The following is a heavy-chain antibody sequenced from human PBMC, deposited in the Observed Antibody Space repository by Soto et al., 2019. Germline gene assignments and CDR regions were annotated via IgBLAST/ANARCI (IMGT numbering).Heavy chain of an antibody. CDR1: GGSISSGGYY. CDR2: IYHSGIT. J-gene: IGHJ4*02. V-gene: IGHV4-31*03. CDR3: GRGAYRDSRIDY. Sequence: QVQLQESGPGLVKPSQTLSLTCTVSGGSISSGGYYWSWIRQHPGKGLEWIGYIYHSGITYYNPSLKRRVTISVDRSKNQFSLKVTSVTAADTAVYYCGRGAYRDSRIDYWGQGTLVTVSS. D-gene: IGHD4-17*01.